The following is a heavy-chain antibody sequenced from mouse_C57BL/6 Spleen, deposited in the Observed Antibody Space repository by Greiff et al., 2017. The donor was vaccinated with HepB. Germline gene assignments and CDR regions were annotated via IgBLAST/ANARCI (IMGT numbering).Heavy chain of an antibody. J-gene: IGHJ4*01. CDR1: GFTFSDYY. CDR2: ISNGGGST. CDR3: ARHYYGYVYYAMDY. V-gene: IGHV5-12*01. D-gene: IGHD2-2*01. Sequence: EVKLMESGGGLVQPGGSLKLSCAASGFTFSDYYMYWVRQTPEKRLEWVAYISNGGGSTYYPDTVKGRFTISRDNAKNTLYLQMSRLKSEDTAMYYCARHYYGYVYYAMDYWGQGTSVTVSS.